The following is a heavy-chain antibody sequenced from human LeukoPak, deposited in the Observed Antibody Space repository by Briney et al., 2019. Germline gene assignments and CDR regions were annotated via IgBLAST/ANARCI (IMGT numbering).Heavy chain of an antibody. CDR1: GFTFSSYA. CDR2: ISGSGGST. V-gene: IGHV3-23*01. J-gene: IGHJ3*02. D-gene: IGHD6-19*01. Sequence: GGSLRLSCAASGFTFSSYAMSWVRQAPGKGLEWVSAISGSGGSTYYADSVKGRFTISRDNSKNTLYLQMNSLRAEDTAVYYCANHIITGSSGWDDAFDIWGQGTMVTVSS. CDR3: ANHIITGSSGWDDAFDI.